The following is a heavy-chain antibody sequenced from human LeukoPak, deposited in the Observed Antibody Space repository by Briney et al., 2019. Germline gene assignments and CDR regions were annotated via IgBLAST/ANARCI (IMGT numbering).Heavy chain of an antibody. Sequence: GGSLRLSCAASGFTFSSYSMNWVRQAPGKGLEWVSSISSRSAYIHYTDSVKGRFNISGDNAENSLYLQMNNLRADDTAVYYCARDRSGSYPYYFDYWGQGTLVTVSS. CDR1: GFTFSSYS. CDR2: ISSRSAYI. CDR3: ARDRSGSYPYYFDY. J-gene: IGHJ4*02. V-gene: IGHV3-21*01. D-gene: IGHD1-26*01.